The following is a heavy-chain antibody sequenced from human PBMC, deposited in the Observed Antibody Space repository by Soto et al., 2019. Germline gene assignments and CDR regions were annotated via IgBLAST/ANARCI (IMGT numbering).Heavy chain of an antibody. Sequence: PGGSLRLSCAASGFTFSSYSMNWVRQAPGKGLEWVSSISSSSSYIYYADSVKGRFTISRDNAKNSLYLQMNSLRAEDTAVYYCARRRIAAAGTKFLDYWGQGTLVTVSS. CDR1: GFTFSSYS. D-gene: IGHD6-13*01. J-gene: IGHJ4*02. CDR2: ISSSSSYI. V-gene: IGHV3-21*01. CDR3: ARRRIAAAGTKFLDY.